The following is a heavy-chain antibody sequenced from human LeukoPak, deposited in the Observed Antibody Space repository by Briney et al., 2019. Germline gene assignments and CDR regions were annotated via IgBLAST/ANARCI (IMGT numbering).Heavy chain of an antibody. CDR2: INHSGST. Sequence: SETLSLTCAVYGGSFSGYYWSWIRQPPGKGLEWIGEINHSGSTNYNPSLKSRVTISVDTSKNQFSLKLSSVTAADTAVYYCARGGLDYGDSKYYYGMDVWGQGTTVTVSS. CDR3: ARGGLDYGDSKYYYGMDV. D-gene: IGHD4-17*01. J-gene: IGHJ6*02. V-gene: IGHV4-34*01. CDR1: GGSFSGYY.